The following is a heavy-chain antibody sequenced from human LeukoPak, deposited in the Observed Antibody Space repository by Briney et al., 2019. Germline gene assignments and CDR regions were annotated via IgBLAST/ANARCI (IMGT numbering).Heavy chain of an antibody. V-gene: IGHV3-30*02. CDR2: IRYDGSNK. D-gene: IGHD3-22*01. J-gene: IGHJ4*02. CDR3: CIIVVATGGAADY. Sequence: PGGSLRLSCAASGFTFSSYGMHWVRQAPGKGLEWVAFIRYDGSNKYYADSVKGRFTISRDNSKNTLYLQMNSLRAEDTAVYYCCIIVVATGGAADYWGQGTLVTVSS. CDR1: GFTFSSYG.